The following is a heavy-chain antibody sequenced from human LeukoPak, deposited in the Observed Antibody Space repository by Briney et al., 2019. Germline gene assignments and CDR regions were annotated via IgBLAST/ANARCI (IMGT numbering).Heavy chain of an antibody. CDR2: ISSGSSYI. V-gene: IGHV3-21*01. Sequence: GGSLRPSCAASGFTFSHYGMNWVRQAPGKGLEWVSSISSGSSYIYYADSVKGRFTISRDNAKNSLYLQMNSLRAEDTAVYYCARKDRYYYGSGSYYRGGDDYWGQGTLVTVSS. CDR1: GFTFSHYG. CDR3: ARKDRYYYGSGSYYRGGDDY. D-gene: IGHD3-10*01. J-gene: IGHJ4*02.